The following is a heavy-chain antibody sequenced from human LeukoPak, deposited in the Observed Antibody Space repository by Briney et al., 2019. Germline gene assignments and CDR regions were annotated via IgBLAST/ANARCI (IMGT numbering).Heavy chain of an antibody. CDR1: GGSISSSSYY. Sequence: PSETLSLTCTVSGGSISSSSYYWGWIRQPPGKGLEWIGSIYYSGSTYYNPSLKSRVTISLDTSKNQVSLRLSSVTAADTAVYYCARTKSPPYYYGMDVWGQGTTVTVSS. CDR3: ARTKSPPYYYGMDV. J-gene: IGHJ6*02. V-gene: IGHV4-39*07. CDR2: IYYSGST.